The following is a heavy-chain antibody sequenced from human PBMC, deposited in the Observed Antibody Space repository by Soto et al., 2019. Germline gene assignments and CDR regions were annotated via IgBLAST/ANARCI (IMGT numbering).Heavy chain of an antibody. CDR2: IYYSGST. CDR1: GGSISSGGYY. Sequence: PSETLSLTCTDSGGSISSGGYYWSWIRQHPGKGLEWIGYIYYSGSTYYNPSLKSRVTISVATSKNQFSLKLSSVTAADTVVYYCARDSRESDYSSPSDYYYGMDVWGQGTTVTVSS. D-gene: IGHD4-17*01. J-gene: IGHJ6*02. V-gene: IGHV4-31*03. CDR3: ARDSRESDYSSPSDYYYGMDV.